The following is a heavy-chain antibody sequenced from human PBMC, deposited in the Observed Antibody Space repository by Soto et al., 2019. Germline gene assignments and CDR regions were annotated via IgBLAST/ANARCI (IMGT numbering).Heavy chain of an antibody. D-gene: IGHD4-17*01. V-gene: IGHV3-23*01. J-gene: IGHJ3*02. CDR2: ISGSGGST. CDR3: AKDRIATVTTNDAFDI. Sequence: GGSMRVSCAAAGFTISSYSMSWVRPAQGKGLEWVSAISGSGGSTYYADSVKGRFTISRDNSKNTLYLQMNSLRAEDTAVYYCAKDRIATVTTNDAFDIWGQGTMVTVSS. CDR1: GFTISSYS.